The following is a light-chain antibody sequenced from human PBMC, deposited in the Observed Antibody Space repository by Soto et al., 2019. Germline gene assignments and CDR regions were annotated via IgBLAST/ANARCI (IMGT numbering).Light chain of an antibody. CDR2: GAS. CDR1: QSVTSNF. CDR3: QQYGSSPLP. V-gene: IGKV3-20*01. J-gene: IGKJ4*01. Sequence: EIVLTQSPGTLSLSPGERATLSCRASQSVTSNFLAWYQQKPGQAPRLLIYGASSRATGIPDRFSGSGSGTDFTLTISRLEPEDFAGYYCQQYGSSPLPLGGGTQVEIK.